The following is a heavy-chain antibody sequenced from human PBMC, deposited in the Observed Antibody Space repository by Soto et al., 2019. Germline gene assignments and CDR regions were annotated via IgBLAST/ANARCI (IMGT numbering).Heavy chain of an antibody. Sequence: QVQLQESGPGLVKPSETLSLTCTVSGGSISSYYWSWIRQPPGKGLEWIGYIYYSGNTNYNPSLKCRVTISVDTSMNLFSLKLSSVTAADTAVYYCARVWGYAFDYWGQGTLVTVSS. CDR3: ARVWGYAFDY. D-gene: IGHD3-16*01. CDR1: GGSISSYY. CDR2: IYYSGNT. V-gene: IGHV4-59*01. J-gene: IGHJ4*02.